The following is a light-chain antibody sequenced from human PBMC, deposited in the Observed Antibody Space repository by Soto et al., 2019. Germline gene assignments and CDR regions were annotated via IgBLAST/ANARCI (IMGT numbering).Light chain of an antibody. V-gene: IGLV2-14*01. CDR3: SSYTRSSTRV. J-gene: IGLJ3*02. CDR1: SSDVGGYNY. Sequence: QSALTQPASVSGSPGQSITISCTGTSSDVGGYNYVSWYQQHPGKAPKLMIYEVSNRPSGVSNRFSGSKSGNTASLTISGLQAEDEADYYCSSYTRSSTRVFGGGTKQTVL. CDR2: EVS.